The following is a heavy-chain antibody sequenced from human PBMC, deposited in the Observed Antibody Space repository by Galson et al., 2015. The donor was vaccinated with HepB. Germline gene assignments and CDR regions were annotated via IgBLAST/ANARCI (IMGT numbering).Heavy chain of an antibody. D-gene: IGHD2-15*01. CDR2: ISAYNGNT. CDR1: GYTFTSYG. Sequence: SVKVSCKASGYTFTSYGISWVRQAPGQGLEWMGWISAYNGNTNYAQKLQGRVTMTTDTSTSTAYMELRSLRSDDTAVYYCARGEDIVVVVAASTTGFDYWGQGTLVTVSS. CDR3: ARGEDIVVVVAASTTGFDY. V-gene: IGHV1-18*01. J-gene: IGHJ4*02.